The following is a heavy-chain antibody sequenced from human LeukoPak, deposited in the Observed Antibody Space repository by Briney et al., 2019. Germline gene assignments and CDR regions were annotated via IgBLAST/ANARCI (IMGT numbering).Heavy chain of an antibody. J-gene: IGHJ4*02. D-gene: IGHD2-2*02. V-gene: IGHV3-30-3*01. CDR2: ISYDGSNK. CDR1: GFTFSSYA. CDR3: AREPIVVVPAAISLRGFDY. Sequence: GGSLRLSCAASGFTFSSYAMHWVCQAPGKGLEWVAVISYDGSNKYYADSVKGRFTISRDNSKNTLYLQMNSLRAEDTAVYYCAREPIVVVPAAISLRGFDYWGQGTLVTVSS.